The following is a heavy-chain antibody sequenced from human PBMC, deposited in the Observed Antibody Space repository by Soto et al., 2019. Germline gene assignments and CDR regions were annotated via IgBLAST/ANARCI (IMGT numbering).Heavy chain of an antibody. Sequence: QEQLVQSGAEVKKPGSSVQVSCKASGGTFINQPITWVRKAPGQGLEWMGGVIPMSGATHYSQKFQGRVTITADESTSTAYMELSSLSSEDTAVYYCARVFDGYYYSSPDVWGQGNTVTVS. CDR3: ARVFDGYYYSSPDV. V-gene: IGHV1-69*01. D-gene: IGHD2-21*02. CDR1: GGTFINQP. CDR2: VIPMSGAT. J-gene: IGHJ6*02.